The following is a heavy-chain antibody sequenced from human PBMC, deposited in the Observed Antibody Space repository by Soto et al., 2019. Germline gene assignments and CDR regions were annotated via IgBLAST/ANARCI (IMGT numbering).Heavy chain of an antibody. D-gene: IGHD2-2*01. Sequence: EVQLLESGGGLVQPGGSLRLSCAASGFTVSSYAMSWVRQAPGKGLEGVSVMSGSGGSTYYGDSVKGRLTISRDNSKNTLYLQMNSLRAEDTAVYYCAKLGGGYCSSTCCYFHYYYMDVWGKGTPVTVSS. J-gene: IGHJ6*03. CDR1: GFTVSSYA. V-gene: IGHV3-23*01. CDR2: MSGSGGST. CDR3: AKLGGGYCSSTCCYFHYYYMDV.